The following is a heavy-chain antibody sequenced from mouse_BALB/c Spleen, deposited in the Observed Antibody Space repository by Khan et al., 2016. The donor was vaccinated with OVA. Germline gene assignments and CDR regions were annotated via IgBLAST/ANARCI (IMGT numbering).Heavy chain of an antibody. J-gene: IGHJ3*01. D-gene: IGHD1-1*01. CDR3: ARDRYYYGRGLAY. Sequence: QVQLKQSGPGLVAPSQSLSITCTVSGFSLTGYGVNWVRQPPGKGLEWLGMIWGDGSTDYNSALKSRLSISKDNSKSQVFLKKNSLQTDDTARYSCARDRYYYGRGLAYWGQGTMVTVSS. V-gene: IGHV2-6-7*01. CDR2: IWGDGST. CDR1: GFSLTGYG.